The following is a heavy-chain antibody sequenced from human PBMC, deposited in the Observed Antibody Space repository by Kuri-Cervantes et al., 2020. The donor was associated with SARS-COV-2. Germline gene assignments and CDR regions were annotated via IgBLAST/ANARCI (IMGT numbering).Heavy chain of an antibody. CDR2: ISSNGGST. CDR3: ARYPFDY. V-gene: IGHV3-64*02. D-gene: IGHD2-2*01. Sequence: GESLKISCAASGFTFSSYGMHRVRQAPGKGLEYVSAISSNGGSTYYADSVKGRFTISRDNSKNTLYLQTGSLRAEDMAVYYCARYPFDYWGQGTLVTVSS. J-gene: IGHJ4*02. CDR1: GFTFSSYG.